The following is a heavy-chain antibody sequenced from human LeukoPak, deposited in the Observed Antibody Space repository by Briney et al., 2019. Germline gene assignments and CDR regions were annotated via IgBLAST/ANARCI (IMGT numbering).Heavy chain of an antibody. J-gene: IGHJ4*02. V-gene: IGHV3-23*01. CDR2: ISGSGGST. D-gene: IGHD3-10*01. CDR3: AKDRRLLWFGELEAVSS. Sequence: GGTLRLSCAASGFTFSSYGMSWVRQAPGKGLEWVSAISGSGGSTYYADSVKGRFTISRDNSKNTLYLQMNSLRAEDTAVYYCAKDRRLLWFGELEAVSSWGQGTLVTVSS. CDR1: GFTFSSYG.